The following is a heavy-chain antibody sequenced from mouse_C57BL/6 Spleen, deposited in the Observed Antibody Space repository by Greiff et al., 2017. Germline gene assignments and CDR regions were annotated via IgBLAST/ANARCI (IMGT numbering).Heavy chain of an antibody. V-gene: IGHV1-18*01. CDR1: GYTFTDYN. Sequence: VQLQQSGPELVKPGASVKIPCKASGYTFTDYNMDWVKQSHGKSLEWIGDINPNNGGTIYNQKFKGKATLTVDKSSSTAYMELRSLTSEDTAVYYCARRGGWLPPYYFDYWGQGTTLTVSS. J-gene: IGHJ2*01. CDR3: ARRGGWLPPYYFDY. D-gene: IGHD2-3*01. CDR2: INPNNGGT.